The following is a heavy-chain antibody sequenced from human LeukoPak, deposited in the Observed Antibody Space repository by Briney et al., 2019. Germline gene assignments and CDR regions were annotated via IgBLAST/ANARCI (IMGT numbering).Heavy chain of an antibody. D-gene: IGHD6-13*01. Sequence: ASVKVSCKASGYSSTNYGISWVRQAPEQGLEWMGWIHIYRGNTNYAQKFQGRVTMTTDTSTSTVYMEERGLRTDDTAMYYCARDVGITVADSFDPWGQGTLVTVSS. J-gene: IGHJ5*02. CDR1: GYSSTNYG. CDR2: IHIYRGNT. CDR3: ARDVGITVADSFDP. V-gene: IGHV1-18*01.